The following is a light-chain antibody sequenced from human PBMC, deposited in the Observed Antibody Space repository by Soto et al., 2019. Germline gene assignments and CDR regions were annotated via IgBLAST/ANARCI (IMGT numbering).Light chain of an antibody. V-gene: IGKV3-20*01. J-gene: IGKJ3*01. CDR2: GAS. CDR1: QSVSSNY. CDR3: QRYGSSFT. Sequence: EIVLTQSPGTLSLSPGERATLSCRASQSVSSNYLAWYQHKPGQAPRLLVYGASNRATGIPDRFSGSESGTDFTLTISRLEPEDFALYYCQRYGSSFTFGPGTKVDIK.